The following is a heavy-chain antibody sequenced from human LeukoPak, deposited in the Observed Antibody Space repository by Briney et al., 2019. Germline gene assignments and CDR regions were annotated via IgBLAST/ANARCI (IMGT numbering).Heavy chain of an antibody. V-gene: IGHV1-69*04. D-gene: IGHD3-10*01. CDR1: GGTFSSYA. CDR2: IIPVLAIA. CDR3: ARAHYSGSGSYSMSFLLDY. J-gene: IGHJ4*02. Sequence: SVKVSCKASGGTFSSYAISWVRQAPGQGLEWMGRIIPVLAIANYAQKFQGRVTITADKSTSTAYMELSSLRSEDTAVYYCARAHYSGSGSYSMSFLLDYWGQGALVTVSS.